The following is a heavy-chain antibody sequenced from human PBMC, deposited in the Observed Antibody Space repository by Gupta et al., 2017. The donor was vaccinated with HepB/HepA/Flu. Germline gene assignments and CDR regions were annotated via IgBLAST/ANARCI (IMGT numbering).Heavy chain of an antibody. V-gene: IGHV3-23*01. J-gene: IGHJ4*02. CDR1: GFTFRSYA. Sequence: EVQLLESGGGLVQPGGSLRLSCAASGFTFRSYAMSWVRQAPGKGLEWVSAISGSGGSTYYADSVKGRFTISRDNSKNTLYLQMNSLRAEDTAVYYCAKDQELLWFGELSPPYYFDYWGQGTLVTVSS. CDR3: AKDQELLWFGELSPPYYFDY. CDR2: ISGSGGST. D-gene: IGHD3-10*01.